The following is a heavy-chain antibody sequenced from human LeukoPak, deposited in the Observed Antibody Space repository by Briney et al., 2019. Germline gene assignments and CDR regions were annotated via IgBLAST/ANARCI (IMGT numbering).Heavy chain of an antibody. Sequence: GGSLRLSCAASGFTFSTYAMSWVRQAPGMGLEWVSSISSSSTYMYYTDSVKGRFTISRDNARNSLYLQMNSLKAEDTAVYYCARFQSGSLFDYWGQGTLVTVSS. CDR1: GFTFSTYA. V-gene: IGHV3-21*01. J-gene: IGHJ4*02. D-gene: IGHD1-26*01. CDR2: ISSSSTYM. CDR3: ARFQSGSLFDY.